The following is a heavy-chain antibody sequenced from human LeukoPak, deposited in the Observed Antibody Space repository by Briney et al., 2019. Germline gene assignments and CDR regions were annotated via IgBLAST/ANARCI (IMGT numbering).Heavy chain of an antibody. CDR3: TRAPPSSTPTYYYYYYYMDV. D-gene: IGHD2-2*01. Sequence: GASVKVSCKASGGTFNSSGISWVRQAPGQGLEWMGGIISFFGAAHYIQKFQGRLTITADESTSTAYMELSSLTSEDTAVYYCTRAPPSSTPTYYYYYYYMDVWGKGTTVTVSS. J-gene: IGHJ6*03. CDR1: GGTFNSSG. CDR2: IISFFGAA. V-gene: IGHV1-69*13.